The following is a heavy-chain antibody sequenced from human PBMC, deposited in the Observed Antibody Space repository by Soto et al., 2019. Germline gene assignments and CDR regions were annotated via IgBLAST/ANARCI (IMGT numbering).Heavy chain of an antibody. CDR2: IDWDDDK. D-gene: IGHD6-13*01. CDR1: GFSLSTSGMC. Sequence: ESGPTLVNPTQTLTLTCTFSGFSLSTSGMCVSWIRQPPGKALEWLALIDWDDDKYYSTSLKTRLTISKDTSKNQVVLTMTNMDPVDTATYYCARIPTAAARYYGMDVWGQGTTVTVSS. J-gene: IGHJ6*02. CDR3: ARIPTAAARYYGMDV. V-gene: IGHV2-70*01.